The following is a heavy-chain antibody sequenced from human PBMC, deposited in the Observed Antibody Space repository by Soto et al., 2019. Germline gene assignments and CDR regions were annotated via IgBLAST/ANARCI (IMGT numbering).Heavy chain of an antibody. D-gene: IGHD2-2*01. Sequence: QLQLQESGPGLVKPSETLSLTCTVSGGSISSSSYYWGWIRQPPGKGLEWIGSIYYSGSTYYNPSLKSRVTISVDTSKNQFSLKLSSVTAADTAVYYCASQSAADIVVVPAASWDYYYYGMDVWGQGTTVTVSS. J-gene: IGHJ6*02. CDR2: IYYSGST. V-gene: IGHV4-39*01. CDR1: GGSISSSSYY. CDR3: ASQSAADIVVVPAASWDYYYYGMDV.